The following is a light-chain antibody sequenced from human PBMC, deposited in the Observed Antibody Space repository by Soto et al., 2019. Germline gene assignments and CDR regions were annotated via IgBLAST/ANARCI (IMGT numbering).Light chain of an antibody. J-gene: IGKJ1*01. V-gene: IGKV3-15*01. CDR1: QSINSN. Sequence: VMTQSPATLSVSPGERATLSCTASQSINSNLAWYQQRPGQAPRLLIYGASTRATGIPARFSGSGSGTEFTLTISSLKSEDFAVDYCQQYNNWWTFGQGTKVDIK. CDR3: QQYNNWWT. CDR2: GAS.